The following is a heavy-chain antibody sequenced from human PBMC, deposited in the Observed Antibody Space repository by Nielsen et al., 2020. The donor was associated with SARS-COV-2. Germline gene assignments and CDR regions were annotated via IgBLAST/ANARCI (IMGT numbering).Heavy chain of an antibody. CDR3: AAVGRTVAVYFQH. V-gene: IGHV1-58*02. CDR1: GFTFTSAA. D-gene: IGHD4-17*01. Sequence: SVKVSCKASGFTFTSAAMQWVRQARGQRLVWIGWIVVGSGNTNYAQKFQERVTITRDKSTSTAYMELSSLRSEDTAVYYCAAVGRTVAVYFQHWGQGTLVTVSS. CDR2: IVVGSGNT. J-gene: IGHJ1*01.